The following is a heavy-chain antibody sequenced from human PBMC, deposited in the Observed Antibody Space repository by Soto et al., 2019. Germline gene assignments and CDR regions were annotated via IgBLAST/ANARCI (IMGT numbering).Heavy chain of an antibody. D-gene: IGHD3-3*01. J-gene: IGHJ4*02. CDR1: GFTFSSYA. CDR2: VSYDGSTK. V-gene: IGHV3-30-3*01. CDR3: ARRAPVEWLLVDC. Sequence: QVQLVESGGGVVQPERSLRLSCAASGFTFSSYAMHWVRQAPGKGLEWVAVVSYDGSTKYYADSVKGRFTISRDNSKNTLYLQMNSLTAEDSAVYYCARRAPVEWLLVDCWGQGTLVTVSS.